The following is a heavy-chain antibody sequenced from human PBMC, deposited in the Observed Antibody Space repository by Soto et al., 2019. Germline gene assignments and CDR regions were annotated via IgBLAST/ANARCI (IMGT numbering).Heavy chain of an antibody. Sequence: PGGSLRLSCAASGFSFSSYWMHWVRQAPGEGLVWVSRINGDGTSTNYADSVKGRFTISRDNSKNTLYLQMNSLRAEDTAVYYSARGDGQQLVFAPDYYMAVWGKGTTVTVSS. CDR2: INGDGTST. V-gene: IGHV3-74*01. CDR1: GFSFSSYW. CDR3: ARGDGQQLVFAPDYYMAV. J-gene: IGHJ6*03. D-gene: IGHD6-6*01.